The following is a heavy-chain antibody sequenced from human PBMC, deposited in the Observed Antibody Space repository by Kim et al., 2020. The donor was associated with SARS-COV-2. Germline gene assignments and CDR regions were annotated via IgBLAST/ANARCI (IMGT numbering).Heavy chain of an antibody. V-gene: IGHV3-30*07. J-gene: IGHJ6*03. CDR3: ARGRFCSSSNCYSYMDV. D-gene: IGHD2-2*01. Sequence: SLKGRFTISRDNSKNTLYLQMTSLRADDTAVYFCARGRFCSSSNCYSYMDVWGKGTTVIVSS.